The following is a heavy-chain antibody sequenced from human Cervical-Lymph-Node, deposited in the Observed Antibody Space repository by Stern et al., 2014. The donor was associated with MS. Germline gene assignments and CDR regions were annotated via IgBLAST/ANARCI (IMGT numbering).Heavy chain of an antibody. CDR1: GFTFDDCA. CDR3: AKDISERHYYFDS. Sequence: VQLAESGGGSVQPGRSLRLSCAASGFTFDDCAMHWVRQALGKGLEWVSGISWNSNNIGYADSVRGRFTISRDNAKNSLYLQMNGLRPEDTALYYCAKDISERHYYFDSWGEGTLVTVSS. D-gene: IGHD3-16*02. V-gene: IGHV3-9*01. CDR2: ISWNSNNI. J-gene: IGHJ4*02.